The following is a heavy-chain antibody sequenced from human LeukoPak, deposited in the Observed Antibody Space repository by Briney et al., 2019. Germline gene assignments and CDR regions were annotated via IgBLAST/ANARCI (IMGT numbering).Heavy chain of an antibody. J-gene: IGHJ4*02. CDR3: ATPWTAVATFHRLDC. CDR2: ISGGGVTT. CDR1: GFTFSNYG. V-gene: IGHV3-23*01. D-gene: IGHD3/OR15-3a*01. Sequence: GGSLRLSCGASGFTFSNYGMSWVRQAPGKGLEWVSTISGGGVTTYYADSVKGRFTISRDNSKNTVYLQMNSLRAEDTAIYYCATPWTAVATFHRLDCGGQGTLVTVSS.